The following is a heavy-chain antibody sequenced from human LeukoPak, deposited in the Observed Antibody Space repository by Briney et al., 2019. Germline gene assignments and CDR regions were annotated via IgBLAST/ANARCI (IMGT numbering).Heavy chain of an antibody. J-gene: IGHJ6*04. CDR1: GCTFSSYG. CDR2: ISVSCDST. D-gene: IGHD3-10*02. V-gene: IGHV3-23*01. Sequence: WGTLRLSCTASGCTFSSYGMNWGRQAPGKGLGWVSAISVSCDSTYYADSVKGRFTISRDNAKNSLYLQMNSLRAEDTAVYYCAELGIPLIGGAWGKGPTVPLPS. CDR3: AELGIPLIGGA.